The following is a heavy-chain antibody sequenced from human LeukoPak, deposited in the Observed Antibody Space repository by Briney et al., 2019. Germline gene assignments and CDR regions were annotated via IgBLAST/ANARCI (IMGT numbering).Heavy chain of an antibody. CDR3: ARATTVSRGYYYYYMDV. D-gene: IGHD4-17*01. CDR1: GYTFTSYG. V-gene: IGHV1-18*01. Sequence: ASVKVSCKASGYTFTSYGISWVRQAPGQGLEWMGWISAYNGNTNYAQKLQGRVTMTTDTSTSTAYMELRSLRSDDTAVYYCARATTVSRGYYYYYMDVRGKGTTVTVSS. CDR2: ISAYNGNT. J-gene: IGHJ6*03.